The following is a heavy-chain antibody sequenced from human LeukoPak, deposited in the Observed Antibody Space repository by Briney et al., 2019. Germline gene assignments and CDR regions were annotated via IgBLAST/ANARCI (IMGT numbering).Heavy chain of an antibody. D-gene: IGHD1-26*01. CDR1: GFLFSNYW. Sequence: GGSLRLSCGASGFLFSNYWMSWLRQTPGKGLEWVANIRQDGNEKRYVDSVKGRFTISRDNAKNSLYVQMNSLRAEDTAVYYCARHPGLGASWASDNYYGMDVWGQGTTVTVSS. CDR2: IRQDGNEK. V-gene: IGHV3-7*03. CDR3: ARHPGLGASWASDNYYGMDV. J-gene: IGHJ6*02.